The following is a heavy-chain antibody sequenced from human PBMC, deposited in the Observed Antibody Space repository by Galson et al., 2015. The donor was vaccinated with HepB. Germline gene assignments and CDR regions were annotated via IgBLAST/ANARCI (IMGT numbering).Heavy chain of an antibody. V-gene: IGHV3-30*18. CDR1: GFSFSNYG. CDR3: AKEYRSRGTYIATHCHDGMDV. Sequence: SLRLSCAASGFSFSNYGMHWVRQAPGKGLEWVAVISYDGGTAYYGDSVKGRFTVSRDNSKNTLYLQMNGLSGDDTAVYYCAKEYRSRGTYIATHCHDGMDVWGQGTTATVSS. CDR2: ISYDGGTA. D-gene: IGHD3-16*01. J-gene: IGHJ6*02.